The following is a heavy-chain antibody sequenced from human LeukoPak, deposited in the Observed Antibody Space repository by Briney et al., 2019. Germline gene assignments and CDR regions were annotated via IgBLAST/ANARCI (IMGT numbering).Heavy chain of an antibody. CDR1: GGSISSSIYF. CDR3: ARDLRYDSSGKTFDY. J-gene: IGHJ4*02. V-gene: IGHV4-39*07. CDR2: IYYSGTT. Sequence: SETLSLTCTVCGGSISSSIYFWGWFRQSPGKGLGWIGSIYYSGTTYYNPSLQSRVTISVDTSKNQFSLKLSSVTAADTAVYYCARDLRYDSSGKTFDYWGQGTLVTVSS. D-gene: IGHD3-22*01.